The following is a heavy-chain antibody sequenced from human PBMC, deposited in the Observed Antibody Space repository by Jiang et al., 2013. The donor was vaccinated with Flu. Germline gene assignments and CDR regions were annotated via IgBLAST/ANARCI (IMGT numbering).Heavy chain of an antibody. J-gene: IGHJ5*02. V-gene: IGHV3-23*01. CDR1: GFTFRDFA. CDR3: AKDRGSGTYENWFDP. Sequence: QLLESGGGLVQPGGSLRVSCAASGFTFRDFAMNWVRQAPGKGLEWVSTITAGGDSTYYADSVKGRFTISRDNSKNTLYLQMISLRDDDTAVYYCAKDRGSGTYENWFDPWGQGTLVIVSS. D-gene: IGHD3-10*01. CDR2: ITAGGDST.